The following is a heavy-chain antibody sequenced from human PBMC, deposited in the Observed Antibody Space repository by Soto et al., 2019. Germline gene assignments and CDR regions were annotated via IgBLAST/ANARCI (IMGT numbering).Heavy chain of an antibody. J-gene: IGHJ6*02. CDR3: ARGHSTDCSNGVCSFFYNHEMDV. Sequence: ASVKVSCKASGYSFTDYHIHWVRQAPGQGLEWLGRINPKSGVTSTAQKFQGWVTMTRDRSISTVYMELTRLRSDDTAVYFCARGHSTDCSNGVCSFFYNHEMDVWGQGTTVTVSS. CDR2: INPKSGVT. CDR1: GYSFTDYH. D-gene: IGHD2-8*01. V-gene: IGHV1-2*04.